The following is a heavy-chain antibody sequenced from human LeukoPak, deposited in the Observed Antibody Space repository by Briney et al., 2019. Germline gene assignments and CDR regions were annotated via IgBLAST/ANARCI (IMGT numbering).Heavy chain of an antibody. CDR3: AKEVMEVVAGLYYYYDMDV. CDR1: GFTFSAYA. D-gene: IGHD6-19*01. J-gene: IGHJ6*02. CDR2: ISGSGGST. V-gene: IGHV3-23*01. Sequence: PGGSLRLSCAASGFTFSAYAMSWVRQAPGKGLEWVSAISGSGGSTYYADSVKGRFTISRDNSKNTLFLQMNSLRAEDTAVYYCAKEVMEVVAGLYYYYDMDVWGQGTTVTVSS.